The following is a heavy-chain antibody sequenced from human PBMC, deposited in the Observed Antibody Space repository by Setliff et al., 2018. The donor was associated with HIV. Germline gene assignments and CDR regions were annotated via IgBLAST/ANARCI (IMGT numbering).Heavy chain of an antibody. Sequence: PGGSLRLSCAASEFTFSRYNMNWVRQAPGKGLECVSHISSSSSTIAYADSVKGRFTISRDNAKNSLYLQMNSLRAEDTAVYYCARSMNYDTNGWSFDAFDIWGQGTMVTVSS. CDR3: ARSMNYDTNGWSFDAFDI. D-gene: IGHD3-22*01. CDR1: EFTFSRYN. CDR2: ISSSSSTI. J-gene: IGHJ3*02. V-gene: IGHV3-48*01.